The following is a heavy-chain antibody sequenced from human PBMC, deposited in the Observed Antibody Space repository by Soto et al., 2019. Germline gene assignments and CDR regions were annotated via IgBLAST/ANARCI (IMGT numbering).Heavy chain of an antibody. Sequence: ASVKVSCKASAYTFTIYGISGVLQSALRGLECMGWISGYNGDTKYAQKLQGRVTMTTDTSTRTAYMELRSLRSDDTAVYYCAASPCSSTTCYTAPNYWGQGTLVTVSS. CDR2: ISGYNGDT. CDR1: AYTFTIYG. CDR3: AASPCSSTTCYTAPNY. D-gene: IGHD2-2*02. J-gene: IGHJ4*02. V-gene: IGHV1-18*04.